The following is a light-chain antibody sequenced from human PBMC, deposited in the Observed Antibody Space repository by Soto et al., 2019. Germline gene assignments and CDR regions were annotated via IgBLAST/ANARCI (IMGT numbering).Light chain of an antibody. J-gene: IGKJ1*01. CDR3: QQYGQQSGRSSWT. CDR1: QSVSSTS. Sequence: EIVLTQSPGTLSLFPGEGVTLSCRASQSVSSTSLAWYQQKPGQAPRLLIYGASSRATGIPDRSSGSGSGTDFTLTISRLEPEDFAVYYSQQYGQQSGRSSWTFGQGTKVEIK. CDR2: GAS. V-gene: IGKV3-20*01.